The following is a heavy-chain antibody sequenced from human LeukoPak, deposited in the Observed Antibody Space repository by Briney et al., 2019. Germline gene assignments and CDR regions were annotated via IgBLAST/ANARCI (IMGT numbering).Heavy chain of an antibody. CDR3: ASGSVVTALDQ. CDR1: GGSITTYY. D-gene: IGHD2-21*02. CDR2: IYYTGNT. Sequence: PSETLSLTCAVSGGSITTYYWTWVRQPPGQALESIGYIYYTGNTKHNPSLESRVTMSIDTSKNEFSLKIYSVNAADTAAYFCASGSVVTALDQWGQGTLVTVSS. J-gene: IGHJ4*02. V-gene: IGHV4-59*01.